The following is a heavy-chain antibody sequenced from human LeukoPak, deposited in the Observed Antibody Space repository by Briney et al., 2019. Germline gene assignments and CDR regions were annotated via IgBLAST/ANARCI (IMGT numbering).Heavy chain of an antibody. CDR2: IRLDGSNE. D-gene: IGHD6-19*01. J-gene: IGHJ4*02. CDR3: VKKFTSGGWSGDYFDY. CDR1: GFTFRSYG. Sequence: PGGSLRLSCAVSGFTFRSYGMHWVRQAPGKGLEWVAFIRLDGSNEHYADSVKGRFTISRDDSKSTLYLQMSSLRPEDTAVYYCVKKFTSGGWSGDYFDYWGQGTLVTVSS. V-gene: IGHV3-30*02.